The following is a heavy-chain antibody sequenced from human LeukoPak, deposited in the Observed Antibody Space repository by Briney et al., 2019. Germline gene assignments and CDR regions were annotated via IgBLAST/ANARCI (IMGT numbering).Heavy chain of an antibody. J-gene: IGHJ4*02. CDR2: ISAYNGNT. D-gene: IGHD3-22*01. CDR3: ARDGPNYYDSSGYGY. V-gene: IGHV1-18*01. CDR1: GYTFTSYG. Sequence: GASVKVSCKASGYTFTSYGISWVRQAPGQGLEWMGWISAYNGNTNYAQKLQGRVTMTTDTSTSTAYMELRSLRSDDTSVYYCARDGPNYYDSSGYGYWGQGTLVTVSS.